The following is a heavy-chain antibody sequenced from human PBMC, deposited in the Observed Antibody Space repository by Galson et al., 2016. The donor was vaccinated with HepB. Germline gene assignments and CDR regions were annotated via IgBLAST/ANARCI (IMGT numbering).Heavy chain of an antibody. CDR1: GFIFSSFS. J-gene: IGHJ4*02. Sequence: SLRLSCAASGFIFSSFSMSWVRQAPGRGLEWVASISGSDNDIKYADSVQGRFTISRDNAKNSLYLQMNSLRVEDTALYHCARAAFFGYWGQGSRVTVSS. CDR2: ISGSDNDI. V-gene: IGHV3-21*01. CDR3: ARAAFFGY. D-gene: IGHD2-15*01.